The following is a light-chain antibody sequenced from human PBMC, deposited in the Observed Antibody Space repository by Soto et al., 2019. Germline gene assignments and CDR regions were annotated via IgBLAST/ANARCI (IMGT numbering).Light chain of an antibody. J-gene: IGKJ5*01. Sequence: EIQMTQSPSTLSVSAGERVTISCRASQSISSKLAWYQQKPGKAPKLLIYDASSRDTGVPARFSGSGSGTEFTLTISSLQPDDFATYYCQHYNSYSLTFGQGTRLEIK. CDR3: QHYNSYSLT. CDR2: DAS. CDR1: QSISSK. V-gene: IGKV1-5*01.